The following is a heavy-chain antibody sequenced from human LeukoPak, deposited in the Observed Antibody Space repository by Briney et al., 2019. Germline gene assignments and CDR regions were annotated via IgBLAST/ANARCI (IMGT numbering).Heavy chain of an antibody. CDR2: IDWDDDK. D-gene: IGHD3-10*01. CDR3: ARTLYHGSGSYYNQFGAFDI. CDR1: GFSLSTSGMC. J-gene: IGHJ3*02. Sequence: SGPALVKPTQTLTLTCTFSGFSLSTSGMCVSWIRQPPGKALEWLALIDWDDDKYYSTSLKTRLTISKDTSKNQVVLIMTNMDPVDTATYYCARTLYHGSGSYYNQFGAFDIWGQGTMVTVSS. V-gene: IGHV2-70*01.